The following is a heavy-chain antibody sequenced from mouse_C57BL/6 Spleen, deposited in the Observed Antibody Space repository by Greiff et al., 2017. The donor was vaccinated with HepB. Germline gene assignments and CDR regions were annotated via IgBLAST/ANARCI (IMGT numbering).Heavy chain of an antibody. CDR3: ARSDGSSYEGYFDV. J-gene: IGHJ1*03. CDR1: GYAFSSSW. CDR2: IYPGDGDT. V-gene: IGHV1-82*01. Sequence: VQLVESGPELVKPGASVKISCKASGYAFSSSWMNWVKQRPGKGLEWIGRIYPGDGDTNYNGKFKGKATLTADKSSSTAYMQLSSLTSEDSAVYFCARSDGSSYEGYFDVWGTGTTVTVSS. D-gene: IGHD1-1*01.